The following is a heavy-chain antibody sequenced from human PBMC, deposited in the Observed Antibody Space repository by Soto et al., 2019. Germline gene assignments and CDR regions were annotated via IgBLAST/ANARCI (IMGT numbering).Heavy chain of an antibody. V-gene: IGHV3-66*01. D-gene: IGHD2-2*01. CDR3: ARGLHSESMYLSLAAY. J-gene: IGHJ4*02. Sequence: EVQLVESGGGLVQPGGSLRLSCAGSGFTVSRNSMTWLRQTPGKGLEWVSVIYAGGTTYYADSVKGRFMIARDISSNTLSLQMDNLRVEGTAVYYCARGLHSESMYLSLAAYLGQGIVVAVSS. CDR1: GFTVSRNS. CDR2: IYAGGTT.